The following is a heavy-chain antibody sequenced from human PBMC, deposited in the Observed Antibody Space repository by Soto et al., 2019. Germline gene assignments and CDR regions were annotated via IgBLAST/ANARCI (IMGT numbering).Heavy chain of an antibody. CDR3: ARQQKEYYYYGMDV. CDR2: IDPSDSYT. J-gene: IGHJ6*02. V-gene: IGHV5-10-1*01. CDR1: GYSFTSYW. Sequence: LKISCKGSGYSFTSYWISWVRQMPGKGLEWMGRIDPSDSYTNYSPSFQGHVTISADKSISTAYLQWSSLKASDTAMYYCARQQKEYYYYGMDVWGQGTTVTVSS.